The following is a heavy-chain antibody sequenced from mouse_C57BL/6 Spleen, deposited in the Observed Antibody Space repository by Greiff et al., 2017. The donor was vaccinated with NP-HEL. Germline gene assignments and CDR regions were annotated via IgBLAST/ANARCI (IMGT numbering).Heavy chain of an antibody. D-gene: IGHD2-3*01. CDR2: IDPSDSYT. V-gene: IGHV1-59*01. J-gene: IGHJ3*01. CDR1: GYTFTSYW. Sequence: QVQLQQPGAELVRPGTSVKLSCKASGYTFTSYWMHWVKQRPGQGLEWIGVIDPSDSYTNYNQKFKGKATLTVDTSSSTAYMQLSSLTSEDSAVYYCARGDGYWFAYWGQGTLVTVSA. CDR3: ARGDGYWFAY.